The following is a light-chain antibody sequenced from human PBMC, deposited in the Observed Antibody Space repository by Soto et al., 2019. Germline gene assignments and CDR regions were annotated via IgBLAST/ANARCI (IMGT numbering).Light chain of an antibody. V-gene: IGKV3-20*01. CDR2: GAS. J-gene: IGKJ1*01. CDR3: QQFGGSSRT. Sequence: EIVMTQSPATLSVSPGERATLYCRASQGISTTYLAWYQQKPGQAPRLLIYGASFRATGIPDRFTGSGSGTDFTLTITRLEPEDFAVYYCQQFGGSSRTFGQGTKVDI. CDR1: QGISTTY.